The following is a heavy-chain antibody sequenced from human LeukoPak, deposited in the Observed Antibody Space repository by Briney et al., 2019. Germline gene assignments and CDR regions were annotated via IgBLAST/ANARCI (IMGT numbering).Heavy chain of an antibody. CDR2: IYTSGST. V-gene: IGHV4-61*02. D-gene: IGHD2-15*01. CDR1: GGSISSGSYY. J-gene: IGHJ4*02. CDR3: ARTGGGGSCYSMFCSYYFDY. Sequence: PSETLSLTCTVSGGSISSGSYYWSWIRQPAGKGLEWIGRIYTSGSTNYNPSLKSRVTISVDTSKNQFSLKLSSVTAADTAVYYCARTGGGGSCYSMFCSYYFDYWGQGTLVTVSS.